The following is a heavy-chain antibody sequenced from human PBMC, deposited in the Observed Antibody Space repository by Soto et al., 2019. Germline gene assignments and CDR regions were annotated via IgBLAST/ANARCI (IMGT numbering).Heavy chain of an antibody. D-gene: IGHD6-13*01. CDR1: WFSLSNARMG. Sequence: SGPTLVNPTETLTLTCTVSWFSLSNARMGVSWIRQPPGKALEWLAHIFSNDEKSYSTSLKSRLTISKDTSKSQVVLTMTNMDPVDTATYYCAHRGDSSSWYLGYYYYGMDVWGQGTTVTVSS. V-gene: IGHV2-26*01. CDR3: AHRGDSSSWYLGYYYYGMDV. J-gene: IGHJ6*02. CDR2: IFSNDEK.